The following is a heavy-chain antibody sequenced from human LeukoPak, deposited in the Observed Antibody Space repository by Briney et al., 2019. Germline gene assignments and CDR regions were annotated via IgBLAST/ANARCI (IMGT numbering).Heavy chain of an antibody. J-gene: IGHJ4*02. CDR3: AREPIGYCTNGVCYTFDY. Sequence: SETLSLTCAVYGGSFSGYYWSWIRQPPGKGLEWIGEINHSGSTNYNPSLKSRVTVSVDTSKNQFSLKLSSVTAADTAVYYCAREPIGYCTNGVCYTFDYWGQGTLVTVSS. D-gene: IGHD2-8*01. CDR1: GGSFSGYY. CDR2: INHSGST. V-gene: IGHV4-34*01.